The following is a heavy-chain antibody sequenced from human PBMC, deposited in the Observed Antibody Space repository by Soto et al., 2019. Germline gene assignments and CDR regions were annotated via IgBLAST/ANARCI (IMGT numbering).Heavy chain of an antibody. V-gene: IGHV5-51*01. D-gene: IGHD3-10*01. CDR1: GYSFTTYW. CDR3: ARHSTSAPKDY. Sequence: LKISCKGSGYSFTTYWIAWVRQMPGKGLEWVGVIYPGDSDTRYSPSFEGHVTISVDKSISTAFLQWNSLKASDNAIYYCARHSTSAPKDYWGQGTLVTVSS. J-gene: IGHJ4*01. CDR2: IYPGDSDT.